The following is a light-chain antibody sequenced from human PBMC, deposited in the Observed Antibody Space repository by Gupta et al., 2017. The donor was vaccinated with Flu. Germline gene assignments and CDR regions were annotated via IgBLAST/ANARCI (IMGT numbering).Light chain of an antibody. J-gene: IGKJ1*01. V-gene: IGKV1-39*01. Sequence: DTQMTQSPSSLSASVGDRVSITCRASQPVRNYLNWYQQRPGKAPKLLIYAASTLHSGVPSRFSGSGYGTEFTLTSTSLQAEDFATYYCQQTSSAPRTFGQGTRVDTK. CDR1: QPVRNY. CDR2: AAS. CDR3: QQTSSAPRT.